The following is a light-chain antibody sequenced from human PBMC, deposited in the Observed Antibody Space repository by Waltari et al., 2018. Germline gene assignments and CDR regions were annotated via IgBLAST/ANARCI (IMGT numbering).Light chain of an antibody. V-gene: IGLV1-51*01. J-gene: IGLJ3*02. CDR2: EDN. CDR1: TPNIGNNY. Sequence: QSALTQAPSVSAAPGQTVTISCSGTTPNIGNNYVSWYQQLPGAAPKIVIYEDNRRPSGIPDRVSGSKAGASGTLGITGLRTGDEADYYCGSWDSSLGIGVLGGGTRLTVL. CDR3: GSWDSSLGIGV.